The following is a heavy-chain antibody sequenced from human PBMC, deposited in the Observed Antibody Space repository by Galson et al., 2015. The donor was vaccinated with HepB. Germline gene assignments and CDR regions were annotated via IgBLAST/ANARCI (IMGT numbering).Heavy chain of an antibody. J-gene: IGHJ6*02. D-gene: IGHD4-23*01. Sequence: SLRLSCAASGFTFSDYYMSWIRQAPGKGLEWVSYISSSSSYTNYTDSVKGRFTISRDNAKNSLYLQMNSLRAEDTAVYYCARDRVRFIYGGNSDYYYYYGMDVWGQGTTVTVSS. CDR3: ARDRVRFIYGGNSDYYYYYGMDV. V-gene: IGHV3-11*06. CDR1: GFTFSDYY. CDR2: ISSSSSYT.